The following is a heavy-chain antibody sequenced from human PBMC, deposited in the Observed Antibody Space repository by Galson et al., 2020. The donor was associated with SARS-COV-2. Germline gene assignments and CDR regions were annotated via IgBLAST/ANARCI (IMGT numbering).Heavy chain of an antibody. V-gene: IGHV4-34*01. J-gene: IGHJ4*02. CDR2: INHSGST. Sequence: SETLSLTCAVYGGSFSGYYWSWIRQPPGKGLEWIGEINHSGSTNYNTSLKSRVTISVDTSKNQFSLKLSSVTAADTAVYYCARGRFLEWRGHDFDYWGQGTLVTVSS. CDR3: ARGRFLEWRGHDFDY. CDR1: GGSFSGYY. D-gene: IGHD3-3*01.